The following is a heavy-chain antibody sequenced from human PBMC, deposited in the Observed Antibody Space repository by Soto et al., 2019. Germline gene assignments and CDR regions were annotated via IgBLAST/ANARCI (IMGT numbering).Heavy chain of an antibody. J-gene: IGHJ1*01. CDR1: GFTVSSHY. Sequence: EVQLVESGGDLVQPGGSLRLSCAASGFTVSSHYMSWVRQAPGKGLEWVSVIYSGGSTYYADSMKGRFTISRDNSKNTLYLQMNTLRAEDTAVYYCARGGCKHGDHGCAEYFQHWGQGTLVTVSS. D-gene: IGHD4-17*01. CDR3: ARGGCKHGDHGCAEYFQH. CDR2: IYSGGST. V-gene: IGHV3-66*01.